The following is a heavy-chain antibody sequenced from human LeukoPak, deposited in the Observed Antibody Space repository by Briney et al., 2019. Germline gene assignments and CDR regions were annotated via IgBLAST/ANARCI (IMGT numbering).Heavy chain of an antibody. CDR1: GFTFSTYW. CDR3: ARGGAYYYDSTHAFDI. Sequence: PGGSLRLSCAASGFTFSTYWMHWVRQAPGKGLGWVSRINSDGSSTNYADSVKGRFTISRDNAKNTLYLQMNSLRAEDTAVYYCARGGAYYYDSTHAFDISGQGTMVTVSS. V-gene: IGHV3-74*01. D-gene: IGHD3-22*01. J-gene: IGHJ3*02. CDR2: INSDGSST.